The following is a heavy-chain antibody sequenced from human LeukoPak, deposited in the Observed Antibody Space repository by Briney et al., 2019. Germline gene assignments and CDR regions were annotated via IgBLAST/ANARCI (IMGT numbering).Heavy chain of an antibody. D-gene: IGHD2-15*01. J-gene: IGHJ6*02. CDR3: ARYEAEGYYGMDV. CDR2: IYFNDNT. Sequence: NTSETLSLTCTVSGGSISSSTYYWAWIRQPPGKGLEWIGSIYFNDNTYYNPSLRRRVTISIDTSKSQFSLRLSSVTAADTAVYYCARYEAEGYYGMDVWGQGTTVTVSS. V-gene: IGHV4-39*01. CDR1: GGSISSSTYY.